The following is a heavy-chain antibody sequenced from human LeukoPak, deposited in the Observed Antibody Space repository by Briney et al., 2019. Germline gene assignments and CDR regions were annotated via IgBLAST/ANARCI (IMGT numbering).Heavy chain of an antibody. CDR1: GFAFSNAG. CDR3: TTEFKELGSFFYFYYMDV. CDR2: IKTKSEGGTT. D-gene: IGHD3-10*01. J-gene: IGHJ6*03. V-gene: IGHV3-15*01. Sequence: GGSLRLSCTASGFAFSNAGMNWVRQAPGKGLEWVGRIKTKSEGGTTDYAAPAKGRFTISRDDSKNALFLQMDSLKSDDTAMYYCTTEFKELGSFFYFYYMDVWGTGTTVTISS.